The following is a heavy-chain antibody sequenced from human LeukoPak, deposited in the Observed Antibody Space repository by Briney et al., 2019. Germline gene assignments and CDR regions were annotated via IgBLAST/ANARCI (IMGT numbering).Heavy chain of an antibody. D-gene: IGHD5-24*01. J-gene: IGHJ4*02. CDR3: ARIFRDGYNYVDY. V-gene: IGHV1-2*02. Sequence: ASVKVSCKASGYTFTGYYMHWVRQAPGQRLEWMGWINPNSGGTNYAQKFQGRVTMTRDTSISTAYMELSRLRSDDTAVYYCARIFRDGYNYVDYWGQGTLVTVSS. CDR2: INPNSGGT. CDR1: GYTFTGYY.